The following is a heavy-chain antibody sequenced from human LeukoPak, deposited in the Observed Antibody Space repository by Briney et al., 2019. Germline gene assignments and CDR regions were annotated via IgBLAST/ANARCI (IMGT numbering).Heavy chain of an antibody. D-gene: IGHD3-22*01. Sequence: GGSLRLSCAASGFTVSSNYMSWVRQAPGKGLEWVSAISGSGGSTYYADSVKGRFTISRDNSKNTLYLQMNSLRAEDTAVYYCAKDLRARGLENYYDSSGYLDYWGQGTLVTVSS. CDR1: GFTVSSNY. CDR3: AKDLRARGLENYYDSSGYLDY. CDR2: ISGSGGST. J-gene: IGHJ4*02. V-gene: IGHV3-23*01.